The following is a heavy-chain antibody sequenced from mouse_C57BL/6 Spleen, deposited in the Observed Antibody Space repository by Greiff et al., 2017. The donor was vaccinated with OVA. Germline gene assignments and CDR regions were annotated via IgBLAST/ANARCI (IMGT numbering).Heavy chain of an antibody. V-gene: IGHV3-6*01. D-gene: IGHD1-1*01. CDR2: ISYDGSN. CDR3: ARARNYPYAMDY. J-gene: IGHJ4*01. CDR1: GYSITSGYY. Sequence: EVKLQESGPGLVKPSQSLSLTCSVTGYSITSGYYWNWIRQFPGNKLEWMGYISYDGSNNYNPSLKNRISITRYTSKNQFFLKLNSVTTEDTATYYCARARNYPYAMDYWGQGTSVTVSS.